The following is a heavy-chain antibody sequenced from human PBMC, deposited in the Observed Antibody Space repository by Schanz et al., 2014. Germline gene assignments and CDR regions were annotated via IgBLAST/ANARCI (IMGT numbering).Heavy chain of an antibody. CDR1: GFTFHTYD. CDR2: ISHDGHRD. V-gene: IGHV3-30-3*01. J-gene: IGHJ6*03. CDR3: ARENSSGYSPAVTYYIDV. D-gene: IGHD3-22*01. Sequence: VHLEESGGGVVQPGRSLRLSCAASGFTFHTYDMHWVRQAPGKGLEWVAQISHDGHRDFYADSVKGRFTVSRDNNWKTLSLQMNSLRSDDTAIYHCARENSSGYSPAVTYYIDVWGKGTTVTDSS.